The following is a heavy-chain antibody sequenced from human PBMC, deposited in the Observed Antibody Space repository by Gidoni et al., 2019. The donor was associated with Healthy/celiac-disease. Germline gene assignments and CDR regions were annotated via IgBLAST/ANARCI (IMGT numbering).Heavy chain of an antibody. V-gene: IGHV1-8*01. CDR2: MNPNSGNT. CDR1: GYTFTSYD. J-gene: IGHJ5*02. CDR3: ARGAGPWYYDFSKANWFDP. Sequence: QVQLVQSGAEVKKPGASVTVSCKASGYTFTSYDLNWVRQATGQGLEWMGWMNPNSGNTGYAQKFQGRVTMTRNTSISTAYMGLSSLRSEDTAVYYCARGAGPWYYDFSKANWFDPWGQGTLVTVSS. D-gene: IGHD3-3*01.